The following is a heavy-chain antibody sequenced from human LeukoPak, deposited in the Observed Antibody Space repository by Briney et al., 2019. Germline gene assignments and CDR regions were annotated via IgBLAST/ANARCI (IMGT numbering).Heavy chain of an antibody. CDR1: GGSISSGSYY. CDR3: ARVAVPKTHEAWFDP. Sequence: SETLSLTCTVSGGSISSGSYYWSWIRQPAGKGLEWIGRIYTSGSTNYNPSLKSRVTTSVDTSKNQFSLKLSSVTAADTAVYYCARVAVPKTHEAWFDPWGQGTLVTVSS. V-gene: IGHV4-61*02. D-gene: IGHD6-19*01. J-gene: IGHJ5*02. CDR2: IYTSGST.